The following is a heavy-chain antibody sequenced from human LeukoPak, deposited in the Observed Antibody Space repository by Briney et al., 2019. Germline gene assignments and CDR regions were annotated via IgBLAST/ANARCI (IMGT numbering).Heavy chain of an antibody. J-gene: IGHJ4*02. CDR1: GFTFSSYA. D-gene: IGHD5-24*01. CDR2: ISGSGGTT. Sequence: GGSLRLSCAASGFTFSSYAMSWVRQAPGKGLELVSGISGSGGTTYYADSVKGRFTISRDNSKNTLYLQLNSLRAEDTAVYYCAKDVRVTWLPYYFDYWGQGTLVTVSS. V-gene: IGHV3-23*01. CDR3: AKDVRVTWLPYYFDY.